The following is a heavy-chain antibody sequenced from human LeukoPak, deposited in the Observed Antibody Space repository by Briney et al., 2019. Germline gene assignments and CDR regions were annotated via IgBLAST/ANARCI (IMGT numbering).Heavy chain of an antibody. CDR3: TRDHGDYVWGRSPPRLDY. D-gene: IGHD3-16*01. J-gene: IGHJ4*02. V-gene: IGHV3-49*03. CDR1: GFTFGDYA. Sequence: GGSLRLSCTASGFTFGDYAMSWFRQAPGKGLEWVGFIRSKAYGGTTEYAASVKGRFTISRDDSKSIAYLQMNSLKTEDTAVYYCTRDHGDYVWGRSPPRLDYWGQGTLVTVSS. CDR2: IRSKAYGGTT.